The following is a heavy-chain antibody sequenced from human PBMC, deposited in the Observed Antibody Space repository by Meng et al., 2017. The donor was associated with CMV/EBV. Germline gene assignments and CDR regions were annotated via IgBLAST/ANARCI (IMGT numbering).Heavy chain of an antibody. J-gene: IGHJ4*02. CDR1: GFTFSSYS. CDR3: ARGGGMIVVVYYFDY. Sequence: GGSLRLSCAASGFTFSSYSMNWVRQAPGKGLEWVAVISYDGSNKYYADSVKGRFTISRDNSKNTLYLQMNSLRAEDTAVYYCARGGGMIVVVYYFDYWGQGTLVTVSS. CDR2: ISYDGSNK. V-gene: IGHV3-30*03. D-gene: IGHD3-22*01.